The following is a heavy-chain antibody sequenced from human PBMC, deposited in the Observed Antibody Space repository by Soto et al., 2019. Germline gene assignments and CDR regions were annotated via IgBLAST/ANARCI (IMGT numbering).Heavy chain of an antibody. D-gene: IGHD3-10*01. CDR1: GFTFSSYG. CDR3: ARDWETMVRGVILGY. J-gene: IGHJ4*02. CDR2: IWYDGSKK. Sequence: QVQLVESGGGVVQPGRSLRLSCAASGFTFSSYGMHWVRQAPGKGLEWVADIWYDGSKKYYADSVKGRFTISRNNSKNSLYLQMNCLRAEDTAVYYCARDWETMVRGVILGYWGQGTLVTASS. V-gene: IGHV3-33*01.